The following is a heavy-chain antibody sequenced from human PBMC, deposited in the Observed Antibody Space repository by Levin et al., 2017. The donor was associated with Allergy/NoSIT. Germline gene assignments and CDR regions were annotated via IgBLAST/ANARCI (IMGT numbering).Heavy chain of an antibody. CDR2: IYRNGDS. CDR3: ASDPGYSGFGGALDF. J-gene: IGHJ3*01. CDR1: GASFSSDGYS. Sequence: SETLSLTCAVSGASFSSDGYSWSWIRQPPGKGLEWVGYIYRNGDSFYNPSLKIRVTMSIDKSKNQFSLELTSVTAADTAVYFCASDPGYSGFGGALDFWGQGMMVTVSS. D-gene: IGHD5-12*01. V-gene: IGHV4-30-2*01.